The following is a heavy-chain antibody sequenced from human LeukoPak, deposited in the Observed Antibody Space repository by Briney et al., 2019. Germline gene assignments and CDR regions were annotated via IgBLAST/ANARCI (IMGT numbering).Heavy chain of an antibody. D-gene: IGHD5-18*01. CDR2: INHSGST. CDR1: GGSFSGYY. V-gene: IGHV4-34*01. J-gene: IGHJ3*02. CDR3: AAKRGYYDAFDI. Sequence: PSETLSLTCAVYGGSFSGYYWSWIRQPPGKGLEWIGEINHSGSTNYNPSLKSRVTISVDTSKNQFSLKLSSVTAADTAVYYCAAKRGYYDAFDIWGQGTMVTVSS.